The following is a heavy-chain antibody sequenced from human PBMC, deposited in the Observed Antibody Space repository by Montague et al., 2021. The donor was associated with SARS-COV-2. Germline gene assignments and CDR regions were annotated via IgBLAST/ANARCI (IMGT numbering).Heavy chain of an antibody. D-gene: IGHD2-21*02. CDR2: INHSGRT. V-gene: IGHV4-34*01. J-gene: IGHJ6*02. CDR1: GGSFSGYY. Sequence: SETLSLTCAVYGGSFSGYYWSWIRQPPGKGLEWIGEINHSGRTNYNPSLKSRVTISVDTSKNQFSLKLSSVTAADTAVYYCARGSWNIVVVTAIRDGYYGMDVWGQGTTVTVSS. CDR3: ARGSWNIVVVTAIRDGYYGMDV.